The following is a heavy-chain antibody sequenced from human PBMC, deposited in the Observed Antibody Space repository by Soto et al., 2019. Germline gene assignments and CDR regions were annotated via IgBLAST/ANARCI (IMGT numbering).Heavy chain of an antibody. CDR2: IYRGGDT. Sequence: GGSLRLSCAVSGFTVSYNYMNWVRQAPGKWLEWVSVIYRGGDTFYADSVKGRFTISRDNSKNTLYLQMNSLRAEDTAVYYCARGMYGSGSYYIGDAFDMWGQGXMVTV. CDR3: ARGMYGSGSYYIGDAFDM. D-gene: IGHD3-10*01. V-gene: IGHV3-53*01. J-gene: IGHJ3*02. CDR1: GFTVSYNY.